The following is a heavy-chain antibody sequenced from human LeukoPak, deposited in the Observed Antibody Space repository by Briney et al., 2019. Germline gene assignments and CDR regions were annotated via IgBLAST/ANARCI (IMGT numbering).Heavy chain of an antibody. Sequence: SETLSLTCTVSGGSISSYYWSWIRQPPGKGLEWIGYIYYSGSTNYNPSLKSRVTISVDTSKNQFSLKLSSVTAADTAVYYCARDALIGGYFDYWGQGTLVTVSS. CDR1: GGSISSYY. D-gene: IGHD2/OR15-2a*01. J-gene: IGHJ4*02. V-gene: IGHV4-59*12. CDR3: ARDALIGGYFDY. CDR2: IYYSGST.